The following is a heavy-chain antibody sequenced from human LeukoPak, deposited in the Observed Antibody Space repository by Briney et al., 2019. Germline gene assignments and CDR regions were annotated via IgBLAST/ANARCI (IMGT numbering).Heavy chain of an antibody. J-gene: IGHJ4*02. CDR2: IKHDGSEK. D-gene: IGHD4-11*01. V-gene: IGHV3-7*01. CDR1: GFTFSRYW. CDR3: ARESDHSNYPGTFDH. Sequence: GGSLSLSCAASGFTFSRYWMSWVRQAPGKRLEWVANIKHDGSEKYYVDSVKGRFTISRDNAKNSLSLQMNSLRVEDTALYYCARESDHSNYPGTFDHWGPGTLVAVSS.